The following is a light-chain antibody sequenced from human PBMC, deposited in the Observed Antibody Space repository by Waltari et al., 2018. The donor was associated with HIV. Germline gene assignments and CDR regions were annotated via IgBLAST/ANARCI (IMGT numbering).Light chain of an antibody. V-gene: IGKV4-1*01. CDR3: QQYYTIGPS. Sequence: DIVMTQSPKSLAVSLGERATINCWSSRTILYSSNNQNYLAWYQQKPGQSPKVLIYWASTRASGVPDRFSGSWSGTNFSLTISSLQTEDVALYYCQQYYTIGPSFGGGTKVEIK. CDR1: RTILYSSNNQNY. J-gene: IGKJ4*01. CDR2: WAS.